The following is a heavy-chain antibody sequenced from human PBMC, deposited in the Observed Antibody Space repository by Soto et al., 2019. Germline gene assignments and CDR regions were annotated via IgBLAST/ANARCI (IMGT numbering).Heavy chain of an antibody. J-gene: IGHJ4*02. CDR3: ARQGYWSTTACSTVDY. V-gene: IGHV5-10-1*01. CDR1: CYSFTSSW. D-gene: IGHD2-2*02. CDR2: IDASDSYT. Sequence: GESLKISYIASCYSFTSSWISWVRQMPGKGLEWMGRIDASDSYTNYSPSFQGHITISADKSISTAYLQWNSLNASDTAIYYCARQGYWSTTACSTVDYWGQGTMVTVSS.